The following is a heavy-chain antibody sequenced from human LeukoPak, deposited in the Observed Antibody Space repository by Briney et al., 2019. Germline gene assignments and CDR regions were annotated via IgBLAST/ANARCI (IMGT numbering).Heavy chain of an antibody. J-gene: IGHJ4*02. CDR2: INPSGGST. CDR1: GYTFTNYY. CDR3: ARGPRRISTMDTAMVNY. V-gene: IGHV1-46*01. D-gene: IGHD5-18*01. Sequence: ASVKVSCKASGYTFTNYYIHWVRQAPGQGLECLGIINPSGGSTSYAQKFQGRVTMTRDMSTSTVYMELSSLRSEDTAVYYCARGPRRISTMDTAMVNYWGQGTLVTVSS.